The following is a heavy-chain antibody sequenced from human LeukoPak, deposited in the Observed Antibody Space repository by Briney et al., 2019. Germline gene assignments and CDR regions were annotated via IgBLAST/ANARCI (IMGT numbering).Heavy chain of an antibody. CDR2: IYYSGST. J-gene: IGHJ6*03. D-gene: IGHD6-19*01. V-gene: IGHV4-61*01. Sequence: PSETLSLTCTVSGDSISSGTYYWGWIRQPPGKGLEWIGYIYYSGSTNYNPYLKSRVTISVDTSKNQFSLKLSSVTAADTAVYYCARVHRPIAVAGPYYYYYYYMDVWGKGTTVTISS. CDR3: ARVHRPIAVAGPYYYYYYYMDV. CDR1: GDSISSGTYY.